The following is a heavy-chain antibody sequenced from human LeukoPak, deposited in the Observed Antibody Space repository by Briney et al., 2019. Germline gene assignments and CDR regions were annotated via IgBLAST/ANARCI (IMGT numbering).Heavy chain of an antibody. J-gene: IGHJ4*02. Sequence: GGSLRLSCEAAGFSFRDYPMGWVRRASGKRLEWVSGISGGADVIFYADPVKGRFTISRDNSKSTLYLQMNSLRAEDTAVYYCAKDSSSWYFDYWGQGTLVTVSS. V-gene: IGHV3-23*01. CDR1: GFSFRDYP. CDR3: AKDSSSWYFDY. CDR2: ISGGADVI. D-gene: IGHD6-13*01.